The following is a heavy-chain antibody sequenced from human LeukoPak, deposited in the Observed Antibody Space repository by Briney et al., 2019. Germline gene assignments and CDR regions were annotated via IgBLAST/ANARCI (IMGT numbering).Heavy chain of an antibody. Sequence: SETLSLTCTVSSGSISGSDYYWCWIRQPPGKGLEWIGSIYYSGSTYYNPSLKSRVTISVDTSKNQFSLKLSSVTAADTAVYYCARDSTRYSYGPGYFDLWGRGTLVTVSS. V-gene: IGHV4-39*07. CDR3: ARDSTRYSYGPGYFDL. D-gene: IGHD5-18*01. CDR1: SGSISGSDYY. J-gene: IGHJ2*01. CDR2: IYYSGST.